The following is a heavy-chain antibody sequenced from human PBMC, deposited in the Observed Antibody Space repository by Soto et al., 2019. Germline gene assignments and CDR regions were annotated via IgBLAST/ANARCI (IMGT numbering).Heavy chain of an antibody. CDR2: ISYDGSNK. CDR3: ARVGRLHYFDY. CDR1: GFTFSSYA. D-gene: IGHD4-17*01. J-gene: IGHJ4*02. V-gene: IGHV3-30-3*01. Sequence: QVQLVQSGGGVVQPGSSLRLSCAASGFTFSSYAMHWGRQARGKGQEWVAVISYDGSNKYYADSVKGRFTISRDNSKNTLFLQMNSLRAEDTAVYYCARVGRLHYFDYWGQGTLVTVSS.